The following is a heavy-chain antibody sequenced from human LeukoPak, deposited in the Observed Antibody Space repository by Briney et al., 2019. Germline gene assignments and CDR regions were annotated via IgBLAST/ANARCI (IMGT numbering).Heavy chain of an antibody. V-gene: IGHV3-21*01. Sequence: GGSLRLSCATSGFSFSSTFLNWVRQAPGKGLQYVSSIDTTHYTYYAGSVKGRFTISRDNAKNSLYLQMNNLKAEDTSVYYCTTESSGALDYWGRGTLVTVSS. D-gene: IGHD1-26*01. CDR3: TTESSGALDY. CDR2: IDTTHYT. J-gene: IGHJ4*02. CDR1: GFSFSSTF.